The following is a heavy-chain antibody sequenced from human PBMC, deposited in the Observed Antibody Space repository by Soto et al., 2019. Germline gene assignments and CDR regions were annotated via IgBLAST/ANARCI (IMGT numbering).Heavy chain of an antibody. D-gene: IGHD3-3*02. Sequence: QPGGSLRLSCAASGFNFGNFGMSWVRQAPGKGLQWVSSITNTGGATYHTDSVKGRFIVSRDNSKNVMFLLMRGLGVDDTALYFCARNPRSDIFGVRTIVESWLDPWGRGSLVTVSS. CDR3: ARNPRSDIFGVRTIVESWLDP. J-gene: IGHJ5*02. CDR2: ITNTGGAT. CDR1: GFNFGNFG. V-gene: IGHV3-23*01.